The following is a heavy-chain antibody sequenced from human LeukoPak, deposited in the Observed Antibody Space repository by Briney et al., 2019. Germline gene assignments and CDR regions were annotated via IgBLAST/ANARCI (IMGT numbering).Heavy chain of an antibody. CDR2: FYHSGST. Sequence: SVTLSLTCTGSGYSINSGYCWGWVRRPPGKGLEWIGGFYHSGSTYYNPSLKSRVTISVDTSKNQFSLKLSSVTAADTAVYYCARTKLGMGVDYWGQGTLVTVSS. D-gene: IGHD7-27*01. CDR1: GYSINSGYC. V-gene: IGHV4-38-2*02. CDR3: ARTKLGMGVDY. J-gene: IGHJ4*02.